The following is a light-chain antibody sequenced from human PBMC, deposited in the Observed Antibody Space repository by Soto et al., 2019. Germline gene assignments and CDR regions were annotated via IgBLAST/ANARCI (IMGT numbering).Light chain of an antibody. J-gene: IGKJ2*01. CDR3: IQTLQAPYS. CDR2: LGS. Sequence: DIVMTQSPLSLPVTPGEPASISCRSSQSLRHHTGYYYLDWYLQKPGQSPQVLIYLGSNRSAGVPDRVSGSGSGTVFTLNISRVEAEDVGVYYCIQTLQAPYSFGQGTKLEIK. V-gene: IGKV2-28*01. CDR1: QSLRHHTGYYY.